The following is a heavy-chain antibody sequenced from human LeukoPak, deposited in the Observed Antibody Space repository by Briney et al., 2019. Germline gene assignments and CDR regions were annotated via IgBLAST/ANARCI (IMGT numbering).Heavy chain of an antibody. D-gene: IGHD3-10*01. J-gene: IGHJ4*02. V-gene: IGHV1-18*01. CDR2: ISAYNGNT. CDR3: ARDGFGELLYYFDY. CDR1: GYTFTSYG. Sequence: ASVKVSCKASGYTFTSYGISWVRQAPGQGLEWLGWISAYNGNTNYAQKLQGRVTMTTDTSTSTAYMELRSLRSDDTAVYYCARDGFGELLYYFDYWGQGTLVTVSS.